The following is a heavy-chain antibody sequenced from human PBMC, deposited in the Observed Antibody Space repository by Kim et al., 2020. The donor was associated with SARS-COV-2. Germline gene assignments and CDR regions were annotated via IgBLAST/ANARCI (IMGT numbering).Heavy chain of an antibody. CDR2: IKQDGSEK. D-gene: IGHD3-10*01. CDR3: ARDEAGYYGSGSYGGYYYYYGMDV. V-gene: IGHV3-7*03. Sequence: GGSLRLSCAASGFTFSSYWMSWVRQAPGKGLEWVANIKQDGSEKYYVDSVKGRFTISRDNAKNSLYLQMNSLRAEDTAVYYCARDEAGYYGSGSYGGYYYYYGMDVWGQGTTVTVSS. J-gene: IGHJ6*02. CDR1: GFTFSSYW.